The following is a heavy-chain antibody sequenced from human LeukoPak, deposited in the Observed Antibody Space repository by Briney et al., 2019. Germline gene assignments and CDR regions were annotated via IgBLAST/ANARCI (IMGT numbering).Heavy chain of an antibody. CDR3: ARATVVNGWFDP. J-gene: IGHJ5*02. Sequence: SETLSLTCAVYGGSFSDYYWSWIRQPPGKGLEWIGEINHSGSANYNPSLKSRVTMSVDTSKSQLSLKLSSVTAADTAVYYCARATVVNGWFDPWGQGTLVTVSS. CDR1: GGSFSDYY. V-gene: IGHV4-34*01. CDR2: INHSGSA. D-gene: IGHD4-23*01.